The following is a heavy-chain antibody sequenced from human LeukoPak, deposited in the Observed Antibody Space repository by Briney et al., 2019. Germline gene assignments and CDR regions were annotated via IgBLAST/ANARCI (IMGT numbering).Heavy chain of an antibody. J-gene: IGHJ4*02. CDR2: IKDDGSTT. Sequence: PGGSLRLSCAASGFTFGSRWMHWVRQAPGKGLVWVALIKDDGSTTNYADSVKGRFTASRDDAKNTVYLQMNSLRAEDTAVYYCHPLAYVTNWGQGTLVTVSS. CDR3: HPLAYVTN. CDR1: GFTFGSRW. V-gene: IGHV3-74*01. D-gene: IGHD2-8*01.